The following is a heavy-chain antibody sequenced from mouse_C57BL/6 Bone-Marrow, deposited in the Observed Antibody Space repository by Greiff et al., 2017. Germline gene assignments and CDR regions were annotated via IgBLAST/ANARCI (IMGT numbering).Heavy chain of an antibody. V-gene: IGHV1-26*01. CDR2: INPNNGGT. D-gene: IGHD4-1*02. CDR1: GYTFTDYY. Sequence: VQLQQSGPELVKPGASVEISCKASGYTFTDYYMNWVKQSHGKSLEWIGDINPNNGGTSYNQKFKGKATLTVDKSSSTAYMELRSLTSEDSAVYYCARSNWDWYCDVWGTGTTVTVSS. J-gene: IGHJ1*03. CDR3: ARSNWDWYCDV.